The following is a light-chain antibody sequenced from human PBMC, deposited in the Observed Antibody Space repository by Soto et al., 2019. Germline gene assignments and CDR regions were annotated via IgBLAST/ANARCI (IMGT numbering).Light chain of an antibody. CDR3: QQYNSWLWT. Sequence: EIVMTQAPCTRFFSPGEVAILSCRASQSVSSKLAWYQQKPGQAPGLLIYGASTRATGIPARFSGSGSGTEFTLIISSLQSEDSAVYYCQQYNSWLWTFGQGTKVDIK. J-gene: IGKJ1*01. V-gene: IGKV3-15*01. CDR2: GAS. CDR1: QSVSSK.